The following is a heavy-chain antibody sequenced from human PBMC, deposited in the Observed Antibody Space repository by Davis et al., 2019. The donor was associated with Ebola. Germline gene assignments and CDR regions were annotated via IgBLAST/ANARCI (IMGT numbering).Heavy chain of an antibody. D-gene: IGHD6-6*01. CDR1: AFSFSSYS. CDR2: ISTSSSPI. CDR3: ARDQGAIAARPSAFDM. Sequence: PGGSLRPSCAASAFSFSSYSMNWVRQAPGKGLGWVSYISTSSSPIYYADSVKGRFTISRDNAKNSLYLQMNSLRDEDTAVYYCARDQGAIAARPSAFDMWGQGTMVTVSS. J-gene: IGHJ3*02. V-gene: IGHV3-48*02.